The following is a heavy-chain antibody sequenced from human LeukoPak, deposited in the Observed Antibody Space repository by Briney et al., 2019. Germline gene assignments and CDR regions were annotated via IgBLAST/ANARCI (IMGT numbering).Heavy chain of an antibody. CDR3: ARESGYSYGLAGFFDY. CDR2: IYSDGRI. CDR1: GFTVSSNY. D-gene: IGHD5-18*01. J-gene: IGHJ4*02. Sequence: GGSLRLSCAASGFTVSSNYMSWVRQAPGKGLEWVSVIYSDGRIHYADSVKGRFTISRDDSKNTLYPQMNSLRAEDTAVYYCARESGYSYGLAGFFDYWGQGTLVTVSS. V-gene: IGHV3-53*01.